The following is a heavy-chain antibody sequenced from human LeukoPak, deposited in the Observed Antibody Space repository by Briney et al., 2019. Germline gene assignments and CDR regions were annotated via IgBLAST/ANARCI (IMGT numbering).Heavy chain of an antibody. D-gene: IGHD2/OR15-2a*01. CDR1: GGSISSYY. CDR2: IYYSGNT. Sequence: SETLSLTCTVSGGSISSYYWSWIRQPPGKGLEWIGYIYYSGNTNYNPSLKSRVTISLDTSKNQFSLRLTSVTAADTAVYYCALRRLTSAQIIEDNWFDPWGQGTLATVSS. CDR3: ALRRLTSAQIIEDNWFDP. V-gene: IGHV4-59*01. J-gene: IGHJ5*02.